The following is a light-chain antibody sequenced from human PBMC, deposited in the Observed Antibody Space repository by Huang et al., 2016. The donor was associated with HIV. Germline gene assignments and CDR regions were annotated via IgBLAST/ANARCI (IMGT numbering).Light chain of an antibody. V-gene: IGKV3-20*01. CDR1: QSVTNSY. J-gene: IGKJ4*01. Sequence: EIVLTQSPDTLSLSPGQRATLSFRASQSVTNSYLAWYQQKPGQAPSLLIYGASNRATGVPDRFSGGGSGTDFTLTISGLEPEDFVVYYCHQYGSSPLTFGGGTKVEIK. CDR2: GAS. CDR3: HQYGSSPLT.